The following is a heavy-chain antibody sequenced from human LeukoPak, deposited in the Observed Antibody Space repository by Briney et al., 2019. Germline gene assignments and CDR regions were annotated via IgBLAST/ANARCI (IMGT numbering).Heavy chain of an antibody. V-gene: IGHV4-4*07. CDR1: GGSISSYY. D-gene: IGHD3-22*01. J-gene: IGHJ3*01. CDR3: ATLRGDYYDSRAYDL. CDR2: IFTSGNT. Sequence: SETLSLTCTVSGGSISSYYWSWIRQPAGKGLEWIGRIFTSGNTDYNPSLKSRVFISIETSKNRFSLTLNSVTAADTAVYYCATLRGDYYDSRAYDLWGQGTMVTVSS.